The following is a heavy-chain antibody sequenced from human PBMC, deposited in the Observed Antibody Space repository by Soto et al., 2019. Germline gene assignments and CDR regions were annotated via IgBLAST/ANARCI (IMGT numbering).Heavy chain of an antibody. D-gene: IGHD3-10*01. Sequence: QVQLVQSGAEMKKPGSSVKVSCQSSGGTFNTYAMNWVRQAPGHGPEWMGDISPMFGAANYAPKFQGRVTMTADESTGTSYMQLSSLTSEDTALYFCARKVPVHTPAFVYWGQGTLVTVSS. CDR3: ARKVPVHTPAFVY. CDR2: ISPMFGAA. V-gene: IGHV1-69*19. J-gene: IGHJ4*02. CDR1: GGTFNTYA.